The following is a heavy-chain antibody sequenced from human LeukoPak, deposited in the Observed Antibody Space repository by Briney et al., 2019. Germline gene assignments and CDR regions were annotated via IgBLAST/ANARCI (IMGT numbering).Heavy chain of an antibody. V-gene: IGHV3-48*03. Sequence: GGSLRLSCAASGFTFSSYEMNWVRQAPGKGLEWVSYISSSGSTIYYADSVKGRFTISRDNAKNSLYLQMNSLRAEDTAVYYCAKERYSSGWSDSFDYWGQGTQVTVSS. D-gene: IGHD6-19*01. J-gene: IGHJ4*02. CDR1: GFTFSSYE. CDR3: AKERYSSGWSDSFDY. CDR2: ISSSGSTI.